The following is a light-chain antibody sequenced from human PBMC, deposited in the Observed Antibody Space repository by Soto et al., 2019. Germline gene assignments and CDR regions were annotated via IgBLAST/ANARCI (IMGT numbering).Light chain of an antibody. J-gene: IGKJ1*01. V-gene: IGKV3-11*01. CDR3: LQHNSYPRT. Sequence: EIVLTQSPATLSLSPGERATLSCRASQSVSSYLAWYQQKPGQAPRLLIYGASSRATGIPDRFSGSGSGTEFTLTISSLQPEDFATYYCLQHNSYPRTFGQGTKVDIK. CDR1: QSVSSY. CDR2: GAS.